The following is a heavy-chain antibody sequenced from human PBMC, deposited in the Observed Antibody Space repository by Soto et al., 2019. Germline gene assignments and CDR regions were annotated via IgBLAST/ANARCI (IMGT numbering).Heavy chain of an antibody. V-gene: IGHV1-8*01. D-gene: IGHD3-3*01. Sequence: QVQLVQSGAEVKKPGASVKVSCKASGYSFTRHDINWVRQAPGQGLEWMGWINPSSGNTGYAQRFLGRLTMTTDTSTRTAYMELSGLKSEDTAIYYCARAGILFSGVIVFSGMDVWGPGTTVTVPS. J-gene: IGHJ6*02. CDR3: ARAGILFSGVIVFSGMDV. CDR2: INPSSGNT. CDR1: GYSFTRHD.